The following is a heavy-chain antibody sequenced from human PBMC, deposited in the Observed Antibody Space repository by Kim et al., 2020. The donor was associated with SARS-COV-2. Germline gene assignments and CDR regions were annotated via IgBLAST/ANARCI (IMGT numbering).Heavy chain of an antibody. CDR1: GFTFSSYS. CDR3: ARAPDYYEGGGEFDY. CDR2: ISSSSSYI. D-gene: IGHD3-22*01. J-gene: IGHJ4*02. V-gene: IGHV3-21*01. Sequence: GGSLRLSCAASGFTFSSYSMNWVRQAPGKGLEWVSSISSSSSYIYYADSVKGRFTISRDNAKNSLYLQMNSLRAEDTAVYYCARAPDYYEGGGEFDYWGQGTLVTVSS.